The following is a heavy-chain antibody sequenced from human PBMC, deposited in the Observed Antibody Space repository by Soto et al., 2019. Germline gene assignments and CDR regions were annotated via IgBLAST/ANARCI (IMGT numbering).Heavy chain of an antibody. CDR2: IYTSGST. J-gene: IGHJ5*02. CDR1: GGSISSYY. V-gene: IGHV4-4*07. CDR3: ARDTWYSYDILYGYPKGGWFDP. D-gene: IGHD3-9*01. Sequence: SETLSLTCTVSGGSISSYYWSWIRQPAGKGLEWIGRIYTSGSTNYNPSLKSRVTMSVDTSKNQFSLKLSSVTAADTAVYYCARDTWYSYDILYGYPKGGWFDPWGQGTLVTVSS.